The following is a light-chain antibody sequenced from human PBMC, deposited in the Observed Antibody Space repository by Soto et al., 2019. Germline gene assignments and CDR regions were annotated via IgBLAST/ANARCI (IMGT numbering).Light chain of an antibody. J-gene: IGKJ5*01. CDR3: QQYVMSIT. V-gene: IGKV3-20*01. CDR2: GAS. Sequence: ESVWTLNKDTLSLSPGERATLSCRASQSVSSSYLAWYQQKPGQAPRLLIYGASSRATGIPDRFSGSGSGTDFTLTINRLEPEDFAVYYCQQYVMSITFCQ. CDR1: QSVSSSY.